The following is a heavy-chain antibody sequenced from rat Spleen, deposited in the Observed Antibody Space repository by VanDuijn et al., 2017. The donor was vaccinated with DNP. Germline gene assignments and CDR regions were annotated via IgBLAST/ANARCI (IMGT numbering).Heavy chain of an antibody. V-gene: IGHV2-6*01. Sequence: QVQLKESGPGLVQPSQTLSLACTVSGFSLTSYTVSWVRQPTGKGLEWIAAMSSGGSRYYNSALKSRLSISRDTSKSQVFLKMNSLQTEDTAMYFCARYYGYNYYAMDAWGQGTSVTVSS. D-gene: IGHD1-9*01. J-gene: IGHJ4*01. CDR2: MSSGGSR. CDR3: ARYYGYNYYAMDA. CDR1: GFSLTSYT.